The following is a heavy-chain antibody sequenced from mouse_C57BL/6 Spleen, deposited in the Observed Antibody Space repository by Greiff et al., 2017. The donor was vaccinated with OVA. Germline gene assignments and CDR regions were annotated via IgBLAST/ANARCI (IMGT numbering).Heavy chain of an antibody. D-gene: IGHD6-2*01. CDR1: GYSITSGYY. CDR2: ISYDGSN. V-gene: IGHV3-6*01. CDR3: ASSHWYFDV. J-gene: IGHJ1*03. Sequence: EVQLVESGPGLVKPSQSLSLTCSVTGYSITSGYYWNWIRQFPGNNLEWMGYISYDGSNNYNPSLKNRISITRDTSKNQFFLKLNSVTTEDTATYYCASSHWYFDVWGTGTTVTVSS.